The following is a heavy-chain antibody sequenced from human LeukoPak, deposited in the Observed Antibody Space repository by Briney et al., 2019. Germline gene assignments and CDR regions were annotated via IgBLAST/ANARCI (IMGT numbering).Heavy chain of an antibody. CDR3: VREAAATLFDY. Sequence: PGGSLRLSCAASGFTFSSYSMNWVRQAPGKGLEWVSFISTSSSYIYYADSVKGRFSISRDNTQNSLSLQMSSLKAEDTAVYYCVREAAATLFDYWGQGTLVTVSS. V-gene: IGHV3-21*01. CDR2: ISTSSSYI. D-gene: IGHD1-26*01. J-gene: IGHJ4*02. CDR1: GFTFSSYS.